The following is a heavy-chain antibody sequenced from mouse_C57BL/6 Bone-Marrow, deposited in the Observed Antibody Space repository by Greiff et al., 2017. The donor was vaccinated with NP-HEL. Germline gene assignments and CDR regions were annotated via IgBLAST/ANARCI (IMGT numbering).Heavy chain of an antibody. D-gene: IGHD2-12*01. CDR2: ISSGGSYT. V-gene: IGHV5-6*01. CDR1: GFTFSSYG. CDR3: ARHRSYDGASV. J-gene: IGHJ1*03. Sequence: EVHLVESGGDLVKPGGSLKLSCAASGFTFSSYGMSWVRQTPDKRLEWVATISSGGSYTYYPDSVKGRFTISRDNAKNTLYLQMSSLKSEDTAMYYCARHRSYDGASVWGTGTTVTVSS.